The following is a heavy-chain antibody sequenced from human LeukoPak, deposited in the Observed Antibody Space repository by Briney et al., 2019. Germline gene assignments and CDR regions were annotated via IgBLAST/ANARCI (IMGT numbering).Heavy chain of an antibody. Sequence: GGSLRLSCAASGFTFSTFAMLWVRQAPGKGLEWVSYISSSGRTKYYADSVRGRFTISRDNAKNSLYLQMNSLRAEDTAVYYCARGKWEPLDYWGQGTLVTVSS. CDR3: ARGKWEPLDY. J-gene: IGHJ4*02. CDR1: GFTFSTFA. V-gene: IGHV3-48*03. D-gene: IGHD1-26*01. CDR2: ISSSGRTK.